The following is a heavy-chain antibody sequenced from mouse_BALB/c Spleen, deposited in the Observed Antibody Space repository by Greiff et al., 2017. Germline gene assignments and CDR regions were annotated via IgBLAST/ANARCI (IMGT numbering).Heavy chain of an antibody. CDR2: ISSGGST. CDR3: ARGEDGNPYAMDY. CDR1: GFTFSSYA. D-gene: IGHD2-1*01. J-gene: IGHJ4*01. V-gene: IGHV5-6-5*01. Sequence: EVQRVESGGGLVKPGGSLKLSCAASGFTFSSYAMSWVRQTPEKRLEWVASISSGGSTYYPDSVKGRFTISRENARNILYLQMSSLRSEDTAMYYCARGEDGNPYAMDYWGQGTSVTVSS.